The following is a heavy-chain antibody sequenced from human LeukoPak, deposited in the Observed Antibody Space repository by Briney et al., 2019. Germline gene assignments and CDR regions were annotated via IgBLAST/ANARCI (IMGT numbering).Heavy chain of an antibody. D-gene: IGHD3-10*01. CDR1: GGSVSSGSYY. J-gene: IGHJ4*02. Sequence: SETLSLTCTVSGGSVSSGSYYWGWIRQPPGKGLEWIGSIYYSGSTYYSPSLKSRVTISVDTSKNQFSLKLSSVTAADTAVYYCARFLSNYYGSGSYRDYFDYWGQGTLVTVSS. CDR2: IYYSGST. CDR3: ARFLSNYYGSGSYRDYFDY. V-gene: IGHV4-39*01.